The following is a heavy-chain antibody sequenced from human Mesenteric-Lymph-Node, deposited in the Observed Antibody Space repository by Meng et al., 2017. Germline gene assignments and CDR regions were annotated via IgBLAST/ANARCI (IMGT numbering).Heavy chain of an antibody. Sequence: GESLKISCAASGFTFSDYYMSWIRQAPGKGLEWVSAISGSGGSTYYADSVKGRFTISRDNSKNTLYLQMNSLRAEDTAVYYCAKDRGQWLVTGSYYYGMDVWGQGTTVTVSS. CDR2: ISGSGGST. D-gene: IGHD6-19*01. CDR1: GFTFSDYY. CDR3: AKDRGQWLVTGSYYYGMDV. J-gene: IGHJ6*02. V-gene: IGHV3-23*01.